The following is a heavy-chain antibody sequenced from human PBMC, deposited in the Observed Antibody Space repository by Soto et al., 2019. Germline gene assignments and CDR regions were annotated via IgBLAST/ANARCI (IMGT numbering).Heavy chain of an antibody. V-gene: IGHV4-59*02. D-gene: IGHD2-15*01. CDR1: GDSVTSHY. CDR3: ARPALEVVAAPFDY. J-gene: IGHJ4*02. Sequence: SETLSLTCSFSGDSVTSHYLTWIRQSPEKGLEWIGYMHYTGFSNYNPSLKSRLTISVDTSKNQFSLKLSSVTAADTAVYYCARPALEVVAAPFDYWGQGTLVTVSS. CDR2: MHYTGFS.